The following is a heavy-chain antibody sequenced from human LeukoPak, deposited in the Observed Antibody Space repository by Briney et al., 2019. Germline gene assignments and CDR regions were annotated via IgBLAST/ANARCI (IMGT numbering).Heavy chain of an antibody. Sequence: NTSETLSLTCTVSGGSISSSSYYWGWIRQPPGKGLEWIGSIYYSGSTYYNPSLKSRVTISVDTSKNQFSLKLSSVTAADTAVYYCARQGEYSYGFDYWGQGTLVTVSS. V-gene: IGHV4-39*01. CDR1: GGSISSSSYY. CDR2: IYYSGST. CDR3: ARQGEYSYGFDY. J-gene: IGHJ4*02. D-gene: IGHD5-18*01.